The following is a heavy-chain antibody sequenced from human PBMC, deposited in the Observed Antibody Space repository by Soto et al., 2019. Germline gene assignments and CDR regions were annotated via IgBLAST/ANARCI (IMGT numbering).Heavy chain of an antibody. V-gene: IGHV4-30-4*01. CDR3: ASLNLSFDP. CDR1: GASISSGDSF. J-gene: IGHJ5*02. Sequence: SETLSLTCTVSGASISSGDSFWSWIRQPPGKGLEWIAYIYSSGSTYYNPSLKRRVAISIDTSKNQFSLNLSSLTAADTAVYYCASLNLSFDPWGQGTLVTVSA. CDR2: IYSSGST.